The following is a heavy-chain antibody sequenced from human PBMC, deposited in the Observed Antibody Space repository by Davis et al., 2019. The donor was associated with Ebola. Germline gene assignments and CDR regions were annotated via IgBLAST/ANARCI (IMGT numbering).Heavy chain of an antibody. D-gene: IGHD2-8*01. V-gene: IGHV4-59*01. J-gene: IGHJ5*02. CDR1: GGSISSYY. CDR3: AREGYCTNGVCYTGWFDP. CDR2: IYYSGST. Sequence: MPSETLSLTCTVSGGSISSYYWSWIRQPPGKGLEWIGYIYYSGSTNYNPSLKSRVTISVDTSKNQFSLKLSSVTAADTAVYYCAREGYCTNGVCYTGWFDPWGQGTLVTVSS.